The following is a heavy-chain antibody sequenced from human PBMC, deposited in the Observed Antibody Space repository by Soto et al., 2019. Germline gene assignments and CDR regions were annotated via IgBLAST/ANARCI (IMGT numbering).Heavy chain of an antibody. CDR2: INPNSGGT. V-gene: IGHV1-2*04. J-gene: IGHJ5*02. CDR3: ARDRESIVLVPAAIES. Sequence: ASGKVSCKASGYTFTGYYMHWVRQAPGQGLEWMGWINPNSGGTNYAQKFQGWVTMTRDTSISTAYMELSRLRSDDTAVYYCARDRESIVLVPAAIESWGQGTLVTVSS. CDR1: GYTFTGYY. D-gene: IGHD2-2*02.